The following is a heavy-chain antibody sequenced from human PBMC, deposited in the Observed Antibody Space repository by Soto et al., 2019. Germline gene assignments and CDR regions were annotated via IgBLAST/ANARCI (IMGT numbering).Heavy chain of an antibody. CDR3: VRTSLVVAAATRENY. D-gene: IGHD2-15*01. V-gene: IGHV3-74*01. CDR2: INSDGSST. J-gene: IGHJ4*02. CDR1: GFTFSSYW. Sequence: EVQLVESGGGLVQPGESLRLSCAASGFTFSSYWMHWVRQAPGKGLVWVSRINSDGSSTSYAGSVKGRFTISRANAKNTLYLQMNGLRAEDTAVYYCVRTSLVVAAATRENYWGQGTLVTVSS.